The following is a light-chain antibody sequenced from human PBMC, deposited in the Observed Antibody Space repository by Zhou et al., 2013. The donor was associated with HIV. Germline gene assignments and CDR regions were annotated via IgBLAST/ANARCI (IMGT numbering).Light chain of an antibody. CDR2: KAS. CDR1: QSISSW. CDR3: QQYNSYPLT. Sequence: DIQMTQSPSTLSASVGDRVTITCRASQSISSWLAWYQQKPGKAPKLLIYKASNLKSGVPSRFSGSGSGTEFTLTISSLQPDDFATYYCQQYNSYPLTFGGGTKVEIK. V-gene: IGKV1-5*03. J-gene: IGKJ4*01.